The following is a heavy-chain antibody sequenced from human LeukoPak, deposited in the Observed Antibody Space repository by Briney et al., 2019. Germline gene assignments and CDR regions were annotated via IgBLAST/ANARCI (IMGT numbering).Heavy chain of an antibody. J-gene: IGHJ4*02. CDR1: GGSFRSYY. V-gene: IGHV4-59*01. CDR2: IYYSEST. D-gene: IGHD3-22*01. Sequence: PSETLSLTCTVSGGSFRSYYWSWIRQPPGKGLEWIGYIYYSESTNYNPSLKSRVTISVDTSKNQFSLKLSSVTAADTAVYYCARERYYYDSSGYSKRYYFDYWGQGTLVTVSS. CDR3: ARERYYYDSSGYSKRYYFDY.